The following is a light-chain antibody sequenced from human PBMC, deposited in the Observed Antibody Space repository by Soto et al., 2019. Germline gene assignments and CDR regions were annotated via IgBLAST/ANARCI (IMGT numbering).Light chain of an antibody. CDR1: QSVSSY. CDR3: QQRSNWPLT. V-gene: IGKV3-11*01. Sequence: EIVLTQSPATLSVSPGERATLSCRASQSVSSYLAWYQQKPGQAPRLLIYDASNRATGIPARFSGSGSGTDFTLTISSLEPEDFAVYYCQQRSNWPLTFGVGTKVEIK. CDR2: DAS. J-gene: IGKJ4*01.